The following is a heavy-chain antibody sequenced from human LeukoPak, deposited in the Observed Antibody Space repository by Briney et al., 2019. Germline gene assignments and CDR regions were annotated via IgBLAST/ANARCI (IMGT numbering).Heavy chain of an antibody. CDR1: GGTFSSYA. CDR2: IIPIFGIA. J-gene: IGHJ4*02. V-gene: IGHV1-69*04. CDR3: ARDSHGGAPDY. Sequence: GASVKVSCKASGGTFSSYAISWVRQAPGHGLEWMGRIIPIFGIANYAQKFQGRVTITADKSTSTAYMELSSLRSEDTAVYYCARDSHGGAPDYWGQGTLVTVSS. D-gene: IGHD4-23*01.